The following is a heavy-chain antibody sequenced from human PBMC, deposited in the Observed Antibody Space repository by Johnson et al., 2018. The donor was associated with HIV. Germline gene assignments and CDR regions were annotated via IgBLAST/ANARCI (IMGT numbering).Heavy chain of an antibody. J-gene: IGHJ3*02. CDR1: GFTLSSYG. D-gene: IGHD2-2*01. CDR3: SGGHYCSSGGCYGIGTYSSAFDI. V-gene: IGHV3-30*03. CDR2: IYYGGSNK. Sequence: QVQLVESGGGLVQPGGSLRLSCAASGFTLSSYGMHWVRQAPGKGLEWVAVIYYGGSNKYYADSVKGRFTISRDNSKNTQYLQMNSLRAEDTALYYCSGGHYCSSGGCYGIGTYSSAFDIWGQGTMVTVSS.